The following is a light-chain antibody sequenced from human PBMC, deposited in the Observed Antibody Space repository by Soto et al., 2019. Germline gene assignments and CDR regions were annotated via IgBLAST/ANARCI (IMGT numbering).Light chain of an antibody. CDR2: AAS. CDR1: RSISTH. V-gene: IGKV1-39*01. J-gene: IGKJ1*01. CDR3: QHTYSTPRT. Sequence: DIQMTQSPSSLSASVGDRVTITCRASRSISTHLHWYQQRPGKAPPLLIFAASTLHSGFPPRFSGSGAGTDFTIPISSLQHADLATYYSQHTYSTPRTFGQGTKGDIK.